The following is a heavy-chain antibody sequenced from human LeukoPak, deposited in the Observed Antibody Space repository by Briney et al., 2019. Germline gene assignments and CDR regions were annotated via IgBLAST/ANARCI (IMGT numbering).Heavy chain of an antibody. D-gene: IGHD3-22*01. CDR3: ATNYDSSGYYYYFQH. J-gene: IGHJ1*01. Sequence: SETLSLTCTVSGGSINSYFWSWIRQPPGKGLEWIGYIYYSGSTNYNPSLKSRVTISVDTSKNQFSLKLSSVTAADTAVYYCATNYDSSGYYYYFQHWGQGTLVTVSS. V-gene: IGHV4-59*12. CDR2: IYYSGST. CDR1: GGSINSYF.